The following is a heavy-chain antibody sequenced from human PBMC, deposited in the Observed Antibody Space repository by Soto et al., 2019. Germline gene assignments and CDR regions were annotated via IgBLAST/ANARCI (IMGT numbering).Heavy chain of an antibody. D-gene: IGHD7-27*01. CDR3: ARSLRATSPLTF. V-gene: IGHV3-11*06. Sequence: PGGSLRLSCEASGFTFTDYHMSWIRQAPGKWLEWVALISETGSHTAYAESVKGRFTISRDNARPSVFLQMNSLRSDDTAVYFCARSLRATSPLTFWGQGTPVTV. CDR2: ISETGSHT. J-gene: IGHJ4*02. CDR1: GFTFTDYH.